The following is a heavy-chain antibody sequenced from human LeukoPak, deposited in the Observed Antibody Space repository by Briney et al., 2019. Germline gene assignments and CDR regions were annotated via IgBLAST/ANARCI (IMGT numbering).Heavy chain of an antibody. V-gene: IGHV4-34*01. Sequence: PSETLSLTCAVYGGSFSGYYWSWIRQPPGKGLEWIGEINHSGSTNYNPSLKSRVTISVDTSKNQFSLKLSSVTAADTAVYYCARAHLVVVLAAMGFDYWGQGTLVTVSS. CDR3: ARAHLVVVLAAMGFDY. CDR2: INHSGST. D-gene: IGHD2-2*01. CDR1: GGSFSGYY. J-gene: IGHJ4*02.